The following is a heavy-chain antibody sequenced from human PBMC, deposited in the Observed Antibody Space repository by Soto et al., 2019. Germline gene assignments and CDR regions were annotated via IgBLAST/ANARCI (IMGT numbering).Heavy chain of an antibody. CDR1: GGSFSGYY. CDR3: ARKMPTMIVVVIQNWFDP. CDR2: INHSGST. D-gene: IGHD3-22*01. V-gene: IGHV4-34*01. Sequence: SETLSLTCAVYGGSFSGYYWSWIRQPPGKGLEWIGEINHSGSTNYNPSLKSRDTISVDTSKNQFSLKLSSVTAADTAVFFCARKMPTMIVVVIQNWFDPWGQGTLVT. J-gene: IGHJ5*02.